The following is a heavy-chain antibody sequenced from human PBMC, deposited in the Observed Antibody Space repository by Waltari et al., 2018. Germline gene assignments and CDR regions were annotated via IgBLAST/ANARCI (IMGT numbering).Heavy chain of an antibody. D-gene: IGHD2-15*01. V-gene: IGHV3-74*01. Sequence: EVQLVESGGGLVQPGGSLRLSCAASGLTLSSNCMHWVRQAPGKGLEWVSRIDSDGSSTIYADSVKGRFTISRDNAKNTLYLQMNSLRVEDTAVYFCAREKYRGWDYWGQGALVTVSS. CDR3: AREKYRGWDY. CDR1: GLTLSSNC. CDR2: IDSDGSST. J-gene: IGHJ4*02.